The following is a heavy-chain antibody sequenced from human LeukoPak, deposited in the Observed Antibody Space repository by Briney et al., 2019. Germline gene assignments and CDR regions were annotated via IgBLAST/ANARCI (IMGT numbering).Heavy chain of an antibody. J-gene: IGHJ2*01. CDR1: GGTFSSYA. CDR2: IIPIFGTA. D-gene: IGHD2-2*01. CDR3: ARGQIVVVPAVNWYFDL. Sequence: SVKVSCKASGGTFSSYAISWVRQAPGQGLEWMGGIIPIFGTANYAQKFQGRVTISADKSTSTAYMELSSLRSEDTAVYYWARGQIVVVPAVNWYFDLWGRGTLVTVSS. V-gene: IGHV1-69*06.